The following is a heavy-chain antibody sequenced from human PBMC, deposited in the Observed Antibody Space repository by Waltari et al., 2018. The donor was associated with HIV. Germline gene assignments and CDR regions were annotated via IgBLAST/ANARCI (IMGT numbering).Heavy chain of an antibody. Sequence: VQLQESGPGLLKPSETLSLTCNVTGGSISSGRYYWSGIRQAPGKGLEWVGYVHYSGATSYNPSLRSRVTISLDMSKTRFSLRLTSVTAADTALYFCARDRGASDIWGQGIMVTVSS. CDR3: ARDRGASDI. D-gene: IGHD6-25*01. CDR2: VHYSGAT. CDR1: GGSISSGRYY. V-gene: IGHV4-61*01. J-gene: IGHJ3*02.